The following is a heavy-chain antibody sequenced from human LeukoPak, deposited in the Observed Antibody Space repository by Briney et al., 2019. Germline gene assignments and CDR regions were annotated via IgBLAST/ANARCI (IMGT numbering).Heavy chain of an antibody. CDR3: ARHSDGWYWGGSGMDV. J-gene: IGHJ6*02. V-gene: IGHV4-39*01. CDR1: GCGSISSSNHY. Sequence: SETLSLTCIVSGCGSISSSNHYWGWIRQPPGKGLEWIGSINYSGSTQYNPSLKSRVTLSVDTSKDQFSLKLSSVTAADTAVYYCARHSDGWYWGGSGMDVWGQGTTVIVSS. D-gene: IGHD6-19*01. CDR2: INYSGST.